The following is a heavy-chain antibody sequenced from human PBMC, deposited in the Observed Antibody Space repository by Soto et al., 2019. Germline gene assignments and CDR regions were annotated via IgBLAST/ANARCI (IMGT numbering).Heavy chain of an antibody. V-gene: IGHV3-33*01. J-gene: IGHJ4*02. CDR3: ARDPTSLYDSSGYYYDY. D-gene: IGHD3-22*01. Sequence: QVQLVESGGGVVQPGRSLRLSCAASGFTFSSYGMHWVRQAPGKGLEWVAVIWYDGSNKYYADSVKGRFTISRDNSKNTLYLQMNSLSAEDTAVYYCARDPTSLYDSSGYYYDYWGQGTLVTVSS. CDR1: GFTFSSYG. CDR2: IWYDGSNK.